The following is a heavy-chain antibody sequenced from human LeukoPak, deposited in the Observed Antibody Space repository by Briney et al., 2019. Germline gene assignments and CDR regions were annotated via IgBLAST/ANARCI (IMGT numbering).Heavy chain of an antibody. V-gene: IGHV3-21*01. CDR2: ISSRSSYI. CDR3: ARDGGYDTFDY. Sequence: GGSLRLSCAASGFTFSTYTMNWVRQAPGKGLEWVSSISSRSSYIYYADSVKGRFTISRGNAKNSLYLQMNSLRAEDTAVYYCARDGGYDTFDYWGQGTLVTVSS. J-gene: IGHJ4*02. D-gene: IGHD5-12*01. CDR1: GFTFSTYT.